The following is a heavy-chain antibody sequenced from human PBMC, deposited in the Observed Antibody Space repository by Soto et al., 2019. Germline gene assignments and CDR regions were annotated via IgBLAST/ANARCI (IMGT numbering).Heavy chain of an antibody. J-gene: IGHJ4*02. V-gene: IGHV1-2*02. CDR1: GYTFTGHY. Sequence: ASVKVSCKASGYTFTGHYINWVRQAPEQGPEWMGEIGPETGATRYAQKFQGRVTMTRDMSITTVYMELNNLSPDDTAVYYCGRGRSGQIVVFYWGQGTPVTVSS. CDR2: IGPETGAT. CDR3: GRGRSGQIVVFY. D-gene: IGHD1-26*01.